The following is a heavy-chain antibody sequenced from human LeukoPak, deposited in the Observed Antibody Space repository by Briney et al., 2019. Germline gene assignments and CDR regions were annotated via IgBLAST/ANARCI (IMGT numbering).Heavy chain of an antibody. V-gene: IGHV1-24*01. CDR2: FDPEDGET. CDR3: ATVIIIGRAFDI. CDR1: GYTLTELS. Sequence: GASVKVSCKVSGYTLTELSMHWVRQAPGKGLEWMGGFDPEDGETIYAQKFQGRVTITEDTSTDTAYMELSSLRSEDTAVYYCATVIIIGRAFDIWGQGTMVTVSS. J-gene: IGHJ3*02.